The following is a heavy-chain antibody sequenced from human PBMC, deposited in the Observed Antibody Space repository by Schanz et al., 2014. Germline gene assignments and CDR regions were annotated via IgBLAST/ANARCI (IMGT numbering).Heavy chain of an antibody. D-gene: IGHD3-3*01. CDR2: VSRSTPDI. CDR3: VRDSFFAFDY. CDR1: GFTFTNYA. J-gene: IGHJ4*02. Sequence: DVQLLESGGGLVQPGGSLRLSCAASGFTFTNYAMSWVRQAPGKGLEWVSYVSRSTPDIYYADSVKGRFTMSRDNAKTSLFLQMNSRRADDTAVYYCVRDSFFAFDYWGQGTLVTVAS. V-gene: IGHV3-48*01.